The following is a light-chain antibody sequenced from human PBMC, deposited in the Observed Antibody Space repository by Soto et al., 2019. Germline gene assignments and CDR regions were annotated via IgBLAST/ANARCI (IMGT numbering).Light chain of an antibody. Sequence: QPVLTQPPSVSGAPGQRVTISCTGSSSNIGTGYDVHWYQQLPGTAPKLLIYGNTNRPSGVPDRFSGSTSGTSASLAITGLQAEDEADYYCQSYDTSLSGSVFGGGTQLTVL. CDR3: QSYDTSLSGSV. CDR2: GNT. CDR1: SSNIGTGYD. V-gene: IGLV1-40*01. J-gene: IGLJ2*01.